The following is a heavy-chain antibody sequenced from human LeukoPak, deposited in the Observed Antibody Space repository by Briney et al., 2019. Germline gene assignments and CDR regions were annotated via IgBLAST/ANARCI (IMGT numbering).Heavy chain of an antibody. V-gene: IGHV1-69*04. CDR2: IIPIFCIA. Sequence: ASVKVSCKGSVGTFSSYAISGVRQAPGQGLECMGRIIPIFCIANYAQKFQGRVTITADKSTSTAYMELSSLRSEDTAVYYCARDLEAYGWFDPWGQGTLVTVSS. D-gene: IGHD2-21*01. CDR1: VGTFSSYA. J-gene: IGHJ5*02. CDR3: ARDLEAYGWFDP.